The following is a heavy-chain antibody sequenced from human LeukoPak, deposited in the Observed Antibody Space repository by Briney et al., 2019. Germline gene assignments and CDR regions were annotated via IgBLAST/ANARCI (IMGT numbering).Heavy chain of an antibody. J-gene: IGHJ6*03. CDR3: ARRYYYGSGSYRAYYYYYYYMDV. Sequence: ASETLSLTCAVYGGSFSGYYWSWIRQPPGKGLEWIGEINHSGSTNYNPSLKSRVTISVDTSKNQFSLKLSSVTAADTAVYYCARRYYYGSGSYRAYYYYYYYMDVWGKGTTVTISS. D-gene: IGHD3-10*01. V-gene: IGHV4-34*01. CDR2: INHSGST. CDR1: GGSFSGYY.